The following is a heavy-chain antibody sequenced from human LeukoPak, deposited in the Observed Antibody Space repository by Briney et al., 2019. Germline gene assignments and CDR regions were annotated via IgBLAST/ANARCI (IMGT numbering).Heavy chain of an antibody. D-gene: IGHD5-12*01. J-gene: IGHJ4*02. CDR3: AKGSIVATIFYFDY. V-gene: IGHV3-23*01. CDR2: ISGSGGST. Sequence: GGSLRLSSAASGFTFSSYAMSWVRQAPGKGLEWVSAISGSGGSTYYADSVKGRFTISRDNSKNTLYLQMNSLRAEDTAVYYCAKGSIVATIFYFDYWGQGTLVTVSS. CDR1: GFTFSSYA.